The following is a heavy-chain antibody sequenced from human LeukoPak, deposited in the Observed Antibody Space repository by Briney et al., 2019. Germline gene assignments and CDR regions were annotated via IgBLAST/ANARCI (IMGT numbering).Heavy chain of an antibody. J-gene: IGHJ4*02. Sequence: ASVKVSCKVSGYTLTELSMHWVRQAPGKGLEWMGGFDPEDGETIYAQKFQGRVTTTEDTSTDTAYMELSSLRSEDTAVYYCATEVNDFWSGYYRGFDYWGQGTLVTVSS. CDR3: ATEVNDFWSGYYRGFDY. CDR1: GYTLTELS. CDR2: FDPEDGET. D-gene: IGHD3-3*01. V-gene: IGHV1-24*01.